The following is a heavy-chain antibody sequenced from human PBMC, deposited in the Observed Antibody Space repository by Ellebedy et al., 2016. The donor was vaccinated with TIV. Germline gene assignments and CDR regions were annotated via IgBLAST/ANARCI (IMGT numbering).Heavy chain of an antibody. D-gene: IGHD3/OR15-3a*01. J-gene: IGHJ4*02. CDR2: IYSGGST. CDR3: ARVDLGLAFDH. V-gene: IGHV3-53*01. CDR1: GFAVSSNY. Sequence: GESLKISCAVSGFAVSSNYWSWVRQAPGKGLDWVSIIYSGGSTYYADSVQGRFTISRDSSKNTLHLQMNSLRADDTAVYYCARVDLGLAFDHWGQGILVTVSS.